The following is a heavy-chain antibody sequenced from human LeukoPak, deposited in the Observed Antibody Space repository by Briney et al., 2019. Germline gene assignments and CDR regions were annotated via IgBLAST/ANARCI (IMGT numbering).Heavy chain of an antibody. Sequence: SETLSLTCTVSGGSISSYYWSWIRQPPGKGLEWIGCISYSGSTNYNSSLKSRVTISVDTSKNQFSLKLSSLTAADTAVYYCTRHTGTTTYDYWGQGTLVTVSS. J-gene: IGHJ4*02. CDR3: TRHTGTTTYDY. CDR2: ISYSGST. CDR1: GGSISSYY. D-gene: IGHD4-17*01. V-gene: IGHV4-59*01.